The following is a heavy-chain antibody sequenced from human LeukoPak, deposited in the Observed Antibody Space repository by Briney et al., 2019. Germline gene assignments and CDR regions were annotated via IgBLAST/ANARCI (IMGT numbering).Heavy chain of an antibody. Sequence: ASVKVSCKASGYTFTSYGISWVRQAPGQGLEWMGGISAYNGNTNYAQKLQGRVTMTTDTSTSSAYMELRSLRSDDTAVYYCAFSYYYDSSGYSIQWGQGTLVTVSS. CDR1: GYTFTSYG. J-gene: IGHJ4*02. V-gene: IGHV1-18*01. CDR3: AFSYYYDSSGYSIQ. CDR2: ISAYNGNT. D-gene: IGHD3-22*01.